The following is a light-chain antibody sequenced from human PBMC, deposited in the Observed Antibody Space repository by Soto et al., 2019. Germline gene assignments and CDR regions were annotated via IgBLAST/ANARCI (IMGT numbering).Light chain of an antibody. CDR2: NAI. CDR3: QQYSTWPRA. CDR1: QSVGDN. Sequence: EVVMTQSPATLSVSPGERVTLSCRASQSVGDNLAWYQQKPGQPPRLLIYNAIARATAIPVRFSGSGSGTEFTLTSSSLQSEDFAVYYCQQYSTWPRAFGQGSRVEI. J-gene: IGKJ1*01. V-gene: IGKV3-15*01.